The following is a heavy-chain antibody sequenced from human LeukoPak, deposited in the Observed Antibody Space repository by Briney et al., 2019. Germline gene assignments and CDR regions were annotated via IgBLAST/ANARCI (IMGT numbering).Heavy chain of an antibody. Sequence: SETLSLTCTVSGNSISSGDSYWSWIRQPAGKGLEWIGRIYTSGSTTYNPSLKSRVTISGDTSENQFSLRLSSVTAADTAVYYCARASYSFSGWVPFDYWGQGTLVTVSS. CDR1: GNSISSGDSY. V-gene: IGHV4-61*02. CDR2: IYTSGST. CDR3: ARASYSFSGWVPFDY. D-gene: IGHD3-22*01. J-gene: IGHJ4*02.